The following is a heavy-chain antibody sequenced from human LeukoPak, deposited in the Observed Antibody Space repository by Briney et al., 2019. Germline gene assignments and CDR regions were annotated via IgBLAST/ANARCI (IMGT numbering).Heavy chain of an antibody. Sequence: PGGSLRLSCAASGFTFSSYSMNWVRQAPGKGLEWVSSISSSSYIYYADSVKGRFTISRDNAKNSLYLQMNSLRADDTAIYYCANGRGSGPWSEAYGNWGQGTMVTVSS. J-gene: IGHJ3*01. CDR3: ANGRGSGPWSEAYGN. CDR1: GFTFSSYS. CDR2: ISSSSYI. V-gene: IGHV3-21*04. D-gene: IGHD6-19*01.